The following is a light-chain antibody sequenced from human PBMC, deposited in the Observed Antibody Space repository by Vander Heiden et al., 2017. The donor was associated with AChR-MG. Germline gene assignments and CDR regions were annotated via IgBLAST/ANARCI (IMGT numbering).Light chain of an antibody. Sequence: DIQMTQSPSSLSASVGDRLTITCRASQSVTWFLNWYQQKPGKAPKLLISAASSLQSGVPSRFSGSGSGTDFALTISSLQPADFATYYCQQSYSGPLTFGGGTKVEIK. J-gene: IGKJ4*01. V-gene: IGKV1-39*01. CDR2: AAS. CDR1: QSVTWF. CDR3: QQSYSGPLT.